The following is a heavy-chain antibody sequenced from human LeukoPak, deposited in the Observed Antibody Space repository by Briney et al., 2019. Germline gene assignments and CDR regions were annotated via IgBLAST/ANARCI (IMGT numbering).Heavy chain of an antibody. J-gene: IGHJ4*02. CDR1: GVSITSYY. V-gene: IGHV4-59*01. Sequence: SETLSLTCTVSGVSITSYYWNWVRQPPGKGLEWIGYFYYSGSDNYHPSLKSRITISVDTSKNQFSLKLSSVTAADTAVYYCVRGYCSGATCYHFDYWGQGTLVTVSS. CDR2: FYYSGSD. D-gene: IGHD2-15*01. CDR3: VRGYCSGATCYHFDY.